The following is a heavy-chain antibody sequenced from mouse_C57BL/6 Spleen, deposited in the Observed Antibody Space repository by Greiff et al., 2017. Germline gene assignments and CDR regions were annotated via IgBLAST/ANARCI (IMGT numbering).Heavy chain of an antibody. CDR2: IYPRSGNT. J-gene: IGHJ2*01. CDR3: ARQDGNYGDY. D-gene: IGHD2-1*01. V-gene: IGHV1-81*01. CDR1: GYTFTSYG. Sequence: VQLVESGAELARPGASVKLSCKASGYTFTSYGISWVKQRTGQGLEWIGEIYPRSGNTYYNEKFKGKATLTADKSSSTAYMELRSLTSEDAAVYFCARQDGNYGDYWGQGTTLTVSS.